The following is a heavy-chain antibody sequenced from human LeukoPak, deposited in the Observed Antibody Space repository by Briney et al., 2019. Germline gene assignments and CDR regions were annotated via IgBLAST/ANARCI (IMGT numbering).Heavy chain of an antibody. CDR2: INHSGST. V-gene: IGHV4-34*01. D-gene: IGHD1-1*01. CDR1: GGSFSGYY. Sequence: PSETLSLTCAAYGGSFSGYYWSWIRQPPGKGLEWMGEINHSGSTKYYPYLKSRVTTSADAYTNNFSLKLSSVTAADTAVYYCARMGRTTGTTRRAPSNDYSGEGALVTPSS. J-gene: IGHJ4*02. CDR3: ARMGRTTGTTRRAPSNDY.